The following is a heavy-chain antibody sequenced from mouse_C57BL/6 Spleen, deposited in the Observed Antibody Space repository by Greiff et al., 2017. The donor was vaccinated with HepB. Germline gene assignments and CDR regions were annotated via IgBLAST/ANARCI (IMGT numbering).Heavy chain of an antibody. CDR2: IYPGSGST. V-gene: IGHV1-55*01. CDR1: GYTFTSYW. J-gene: IGHJ3*01. CDR3: ARERAYYSNYGGFAY. Sequence: VQLQQPGAELVKPGASVKMSCKASGYTFTSYWITWVKQRPGQGLEWIGDIYPGSGSTNYNEKFKSKATLTVDTSSSTAYMQLSSLTSEDSAVYYCARERAYYSNYGGFAYWGQGTLVTVSA. D-gene: IGHD2-5*01.